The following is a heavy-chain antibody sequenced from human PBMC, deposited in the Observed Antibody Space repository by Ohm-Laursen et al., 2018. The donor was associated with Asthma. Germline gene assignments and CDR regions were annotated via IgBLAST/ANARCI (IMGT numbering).Heavy chain of an antibody. V-gene: IGHV4-30-4*01. J-gene: IGHJ4*02. D-gene: IGHD3-22*01. CDR3: ARVLDDSSGYGFDF. CDR2: IYKSGTT. Sequence: TLSLTCTVSGGSISSGDYYWSWICQPPGKGLEWIGYIYKSGTTYYNSSLKSRVIISIDTSKNQFSLKVSSVTAADTAVYYCARVLDDSSGYGFDFWGQGTLVPVTS. CDR1: GGSISSGDYY.